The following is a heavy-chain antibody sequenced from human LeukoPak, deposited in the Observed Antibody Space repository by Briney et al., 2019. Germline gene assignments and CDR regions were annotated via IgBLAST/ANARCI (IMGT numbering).Heavy chain of an antibody. J-gene: IGHJ4*02. CDR3: AKGRVIVGASYYFDY. CDR2: ISGSGGST. CDR1: GFTFSSYA. Sequence: GGSLRLSCAASGFTFSSYAMSWVRQAPGKGLEWVSAISGSGGSTYYADSVKGRFTISRDNSKNTLYLQMNSLRAEDTAVYYCAKGRVIVGASYYFDYWGQGTLVTVSS. D-gene: IGHD1-26*01. V-gene: IGHV3-23*01.